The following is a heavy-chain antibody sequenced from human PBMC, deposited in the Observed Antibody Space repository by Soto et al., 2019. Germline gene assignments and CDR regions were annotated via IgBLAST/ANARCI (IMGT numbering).Heavy chain of an antibody. CDR3: ARRLVRRYAFDM. CDR2: IWSDGSDK. J-gene: IGHJ3*02. Sequence: QVQLVESGGGVVQPGRSLRLSCAASGFTFSSYGMHWVRQAPGKGLEWVAVIWSDGSDKYYADSVKGRFTISRDNSKNELYLVKNSLRAEDTAVYYWARRLVRRYAFDMWGQGTVVTVSS. CDR1: GFTFSSYG. D-gene: IGHD3-16*02. V-gene: IGHV3-33*01.